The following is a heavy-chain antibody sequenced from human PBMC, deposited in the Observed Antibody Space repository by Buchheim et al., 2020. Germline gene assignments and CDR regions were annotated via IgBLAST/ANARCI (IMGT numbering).Heavy chain of an antibody. J-gene: IGHJ4*02. D-gene: IGHD3-16*01. V-gene: IGHV4-4*02. CDR3: ARGGEWGRIFDY. CDR1: GASISSTYW. Sequence: QVQLQESGPGLVKPSGTLSLTCAVSGASISSTYWWTWVRQPPGEGLEWIGEIFHTGSTNYNASLKSRVTISLDKSNNQFSLNLNAGTAADTAVYYCARGGEWGRIFDYWGQGTL. CDR2: IFHTGST.